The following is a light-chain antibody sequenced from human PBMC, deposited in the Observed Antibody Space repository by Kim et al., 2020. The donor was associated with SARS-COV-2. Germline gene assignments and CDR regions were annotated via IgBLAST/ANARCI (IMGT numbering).Light chain of an antibody. CDR1: SLRTYY. CDR2: GKN. CDR3: SSRDSNNSVI. J-gene: IGLJ2*01. Sequence: SSELTQDPAVSVALGQTVRITCQGDSLRTYYATWYQQKPGQAPMLVIYGKNNRPSEIPDRFSGSSSGNTASLTITGAQAEDEADYYCSSRDSNNSVIFGAGTNLTVL. V-gene: IGLV3-19*01.